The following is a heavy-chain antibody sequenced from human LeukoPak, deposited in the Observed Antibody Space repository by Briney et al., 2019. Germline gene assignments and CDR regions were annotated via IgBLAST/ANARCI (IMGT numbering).Heavy chain of an antibody. V-gene: IGHV4-39*01. CDR3: ARLRGSGSYYSY. J-gene: IGHJ4*02. CDR1: GGSLSSYY. Sequence: SETLSLTCTVSGGSLSSYYWGWIRQPPGKGLEWIGSIYYSGSTYYNPPLKSRVTISVDTSKNQFSLKLSSVTAADTAVYYCARLRGSGSYYSYWGQGTLVTVSS. CDR2: IYYSGST. D-gene: IGHD3-10*01.